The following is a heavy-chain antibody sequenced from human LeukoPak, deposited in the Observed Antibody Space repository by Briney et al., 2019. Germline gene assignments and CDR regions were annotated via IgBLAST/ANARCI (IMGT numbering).Heavy chain of an antibody. V-gene: IGHV3-9*01. J-gene: IGHJ4*02. CDR3: AKVTAAAGFSPSIDY. D-gene: IGHD6-13*01. CDR1: GFTFDDYA. Sequence: GGSLRLSCAASGFTFDDYAMHWVRQAPGKGLEWVSGISWNSGSIGYADSVKGRFTISRDNAKNSLYLQMNSLRAEDTALYYCAKVTAAAGFSPSIDYWGQGTLVTVSS. CDR2: ISWNSGSI.